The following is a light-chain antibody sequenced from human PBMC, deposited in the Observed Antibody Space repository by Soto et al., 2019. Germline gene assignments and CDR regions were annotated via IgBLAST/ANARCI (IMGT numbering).Light chain of an antibody. V-gene: IGKV3-15*01. CDR1: QSVSSN. Sequence: EILLTQSPTTLSVSLGERATLXXRASQSVSSNLAWYQQKPGQAPRXVIFGASTRATGIPARFSGSGSGTEFTLTISSLQPEDFATYYCQQTYNTPRTFGQGTRLDNK. J-gene: IGKJ5*01. CDR3: QQTYNTPRT. CDR2: GAS.